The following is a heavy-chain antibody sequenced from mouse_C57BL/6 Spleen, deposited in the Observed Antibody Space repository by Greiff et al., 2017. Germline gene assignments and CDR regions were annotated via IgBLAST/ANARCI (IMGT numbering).Heavy chain of an antibody. CDR1: GYTFTSYW. J-gene: IGHJ2*01. Sequence: QVQLQQPGAELVRPGSSVKLSCKASGYTFTSYWMDWVKQRPGQGLEWIGNIYPSDSETHYNQKFKDKATLTVDKSSSTAYMQLSSLTSEDSAVYYCARALGYGNYRYYWGQGTTLTVSS. CDR3: ARALGYGNYRYY. D-gene: IGHD2-10*02. V-gene: IGHV1-61*01. CDR2: IYPSDSET.